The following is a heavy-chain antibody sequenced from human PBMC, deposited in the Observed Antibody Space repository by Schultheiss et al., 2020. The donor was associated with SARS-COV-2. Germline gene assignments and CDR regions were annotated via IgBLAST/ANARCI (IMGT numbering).Heavy chain of an antibody. Sequence: GGSLRLSCAASGFTFSSYAMHWVRQAPGKGPEWVAVISYDGSNKYYADSVKGRFTISRDNSKNTLYLQMNSLRAEDTAVYYCARDLMSSSWYETYYGMDVWGQGTTVTVSS. V-gene: IGHV3-30*04. D-gene: IGHD6-13*01. CDR3: ARDLMSSSWYETYYGMDV. CDR2: ISYDGSNK. CDR1: GFTFSSYA. J-gene: IGHJ6*02.